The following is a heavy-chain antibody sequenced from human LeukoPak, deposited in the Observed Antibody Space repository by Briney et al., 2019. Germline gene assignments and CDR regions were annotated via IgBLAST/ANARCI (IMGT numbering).Heavy chain of an antibody. CDR3: ARGDIVVVPAANHRAYYYYGMDV. D-gene: IGHD2-2*01. CDR1: GGSFSGYY. CDR2: INHSGST. V-gene: IGHV4-34*01. J-gene: IGHJ6*02. Sequence: PSETLSLTCAVYGGSFSGYYWSWIRQPPGKGLEWIGEINHSGSTNYNPSLKSRVTISVDTSKNQFSLKLSSVTAADTAVYYCARGDIVVVPAANHRAYYYYGMDVWGQGTTVTVSS.